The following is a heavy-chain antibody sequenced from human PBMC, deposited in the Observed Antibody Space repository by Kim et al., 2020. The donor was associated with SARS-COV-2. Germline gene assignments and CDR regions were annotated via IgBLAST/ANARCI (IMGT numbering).Heavy chain of an antibody. D-gene: IGHD3-22*01. CDR1: GFTFSSYA. J-gene: IGHJ4*02. CDR2: ISGSGGST. CDR3: AKDPHSSGYYYIDY. Sequence: GGSLRLSCAASGFTFSSYAMNGVRQAPGKGLEWGSAISGSGGSTFYADSVKGRFTISRDNSKNTLFLQMNTLRAEDTAVYYCAKDPHSSGYYYIDYWGQGTLVTVSS. V-gene: IGHV3-23*01.